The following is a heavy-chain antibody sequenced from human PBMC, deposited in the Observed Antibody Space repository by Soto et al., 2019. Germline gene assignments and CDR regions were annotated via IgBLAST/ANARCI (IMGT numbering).Heavy chain of an antibody. CDR2: ISSSSSTI. V-gene: IGHV3-48*01. CDR3: ARDHYDSSGYYENFDY. CDR1: GFTFSSYS. J-gene: IGHJ4*02. D-gene: IGHD3-22*01. Sequence: EVQLVESGRGLVQPGGSLRLSCAASGFTFSSYSMNWVRQAPGKGLEWVSYISSSSSTIYYADSVKGRFTISRDNAKNSLYLQMNSLRAEDTAVYYCARDHYDSSGYYENFDYWGQGTLVTVSS.